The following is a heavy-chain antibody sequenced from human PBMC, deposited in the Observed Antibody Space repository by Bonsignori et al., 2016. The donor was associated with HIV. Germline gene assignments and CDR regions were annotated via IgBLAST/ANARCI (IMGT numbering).Heavy chain of an antibody. CDR3: ARDIANGKFDP. V-gene: IGHV1-69*13. Sequence: QVRLVQSGSEMKEPGTSVTVSCTASGYSFSNHALSWLRKAPGQGPEWMGGIIPIFRSTNYAQKFQGRVTISADESTSTAYMEMRSLRSEDTAIYYCARDIANGKFDPWGQG. CDR1: GYSFSNHA. D-gene: IGHD2-8*01. J-gene: IGHJ5*02. CDR2: IIPIFRST.